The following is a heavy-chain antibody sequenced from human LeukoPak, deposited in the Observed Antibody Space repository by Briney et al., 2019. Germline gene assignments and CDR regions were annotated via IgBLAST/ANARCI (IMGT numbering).Heavy chain of an antibody. Sequence: SVKVSCKASGGTFISYAISWVRQAPGQGLEWMGGIIPIFGTANYAQKFQGRVTITADESTSTAYMELSSLRSEDTAVYYCAREWELRTFCIGYWGQGTLVTVSS. CDR2: IIPIFGTA. J-gene: IGHJ4*02. CDR1: GGTFISYA. CDR3: AREWELRTFCIGY. D-gene: IGHD1-26*01. V-gene: IGHV1-69*13.